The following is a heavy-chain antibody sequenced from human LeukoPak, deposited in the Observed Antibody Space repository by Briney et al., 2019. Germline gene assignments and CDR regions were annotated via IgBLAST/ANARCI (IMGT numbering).Heavy chain of an antibody. V-gene: IGHV3-30-3*01. CDR1: GFTFSSYA. CDR2: ISYDGSNK. J-gene: IGHJ5*02. Sequence: PGGSLRLSCAASGFTFSSYAMHWVRQAPGKGLEWVAVISYDGSNKYYADSVKGRFTISRDNSKNTLYLQMNSLRAEDTAVYYCARGGGSVVPAARSHTARGMNWFDPWGQGTLVTVSS. D-gene: IGHD2-2*01. CDR3: ARGGGSVVPAARSHTARGMNWFDP.